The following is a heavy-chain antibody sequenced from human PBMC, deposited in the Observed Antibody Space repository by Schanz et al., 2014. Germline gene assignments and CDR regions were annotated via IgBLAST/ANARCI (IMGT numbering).Heavy chain of an antibody. Sequence: EVQLVQSGGGLVQPGGSLRLSCAASGFTFSSHWMHWVRQDPGKGLVWVARINSVGSNTDYADSVKGRFTISRDSSKNTLYLQMNSLRPEDTAIYYCARKMKLGVYGGKGHDSLDIWGQGTMVTVSS. V-gene: IGHV3-74*01. CDR1: GFTFSSHW. D-gene: IGHD4-17*01. CDR2: INSVGSNT. J-gene: IGHJ3*02. CDR3: ARKMKLGVYGGKGHDSLDI.